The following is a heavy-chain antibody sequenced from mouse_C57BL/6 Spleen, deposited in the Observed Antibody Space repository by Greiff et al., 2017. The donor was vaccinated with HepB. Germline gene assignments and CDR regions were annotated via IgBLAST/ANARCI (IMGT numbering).Heavy chain of an antibody. CDR1: GFTFSSYA. D-gene: IGHD1-1*01. CDR2: ISDGGSYT. V-gene: IGHV5-4*01. Sequence: EVNVVESGGGLVKPGGSLKLSCAASGFTFSSYAMSWVRQTPEKRLEWVATISDGGSYTYYPDNVKGRFTISRDNAKNNLYLQMSHLKSEDTAMYYCARDRAYGSSYLYWYFDVWGTGTTVTVSS. J-gene: IGHJ1*03. CDR3: ARDRAYGSSYLYWYFDV.